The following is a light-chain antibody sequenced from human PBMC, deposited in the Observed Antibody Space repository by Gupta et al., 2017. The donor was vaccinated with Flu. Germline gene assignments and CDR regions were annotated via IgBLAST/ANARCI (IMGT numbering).Light chain of an antibody. Sequence: DIQVLQPPSLSSSSVGDRVTMTCRTVQDVSSWVAWYQKKPGQAPRLLISVATRLQPGAPSRFSASGSGTEFILTIARLQTEDLATYFCQQGYNFPITFGGGTKVDMK. V-gene: IGKV1-12*01. J-gene: IGKJ4*01. CDR1: QDVSSW. CDR3: QQGYNFPIT. CDR2: VAT.